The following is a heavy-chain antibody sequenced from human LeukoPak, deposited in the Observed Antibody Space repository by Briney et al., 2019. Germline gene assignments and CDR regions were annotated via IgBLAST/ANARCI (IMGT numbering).Heavy chain of an antibody. CDR1: GFSFTTYS. V-gene: IGHV3-21*01. J-gene: IGHJ4*02. Sequence: TGGSLRLSCAASGFSFTTYSMNWVRQAPGKGLEWVSSISSSNSCIYYADSVKSRFTISRDNAKNSLYLQMNSLRAEDTAVYYCARDGGWLQYIDYWGQGTLVTVSS. D-gene: IGHD5-24*01. CDR3: ARDGGWLQYIDY. CDR2: ISSSNSCI.